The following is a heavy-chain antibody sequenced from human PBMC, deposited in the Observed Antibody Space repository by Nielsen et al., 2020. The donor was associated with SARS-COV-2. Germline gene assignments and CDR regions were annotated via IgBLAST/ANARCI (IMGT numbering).Heavy chain of an antibody. D-gene: IGHD2-2*01. V-gene: IGHV3-30*03. CDR3: ARVGYCSSTSCYAFGY. CDR1: GFTFSSYG. J-gene: IGHJ4*02. Sequence: GGSLRLSCAASGFTFSSYGMHWVRQAPGKGLEWVAVISYDGSNKYYADSVKGRFTISRDNSKNTLYLQMNSLRAEDTAVYYCARVGYCSSTSCYAFGYWGQETLVTVSS. CDR2: ISYDGSNK.